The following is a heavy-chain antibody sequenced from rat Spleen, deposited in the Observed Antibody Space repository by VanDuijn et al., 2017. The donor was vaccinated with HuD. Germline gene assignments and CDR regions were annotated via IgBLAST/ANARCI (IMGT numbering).Heavy chain of an antibody. CDR1: GYSITNNY. V-gene: IGHV3-3*01. J-gene: IGHJ3*01. CDR2: INSAGTT. Sequence: EVQLQESGPGLVKPSQSLSLTCSVTGYSITNNYWGWIRKFPGNKLEWMGYINSAGTTNYNPSLKSRISITRDTSKNQFFLRVISVTSEDTATYYCARGYYVAFAYWGQGTLVTLSS. CDR3: ARGYYVAFAY. D-gene: IGHD1-12*01.